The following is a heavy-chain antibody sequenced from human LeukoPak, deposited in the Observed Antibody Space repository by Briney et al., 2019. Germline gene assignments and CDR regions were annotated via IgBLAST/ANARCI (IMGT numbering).Heavy chain of an antibody. J-gene: IGHJ4*02. D-gene: IGHD7-27*01. Sequence: KAGGSLRLSCAASGFTFSSYSMNWVRQAPGKGLEWVSSISSSSSYIYYADSVKGRFTISRDNAKNSLYLQMNSLRAEDTAVYYCARVSTGGPRRHFDYWGQGTLVTVSS. CDR1: GFTFSSYS. CDR2: ISSSSSYI. V-gene: IGHV3-21*04. CDR3: ARVSTGGPRRHFDY.